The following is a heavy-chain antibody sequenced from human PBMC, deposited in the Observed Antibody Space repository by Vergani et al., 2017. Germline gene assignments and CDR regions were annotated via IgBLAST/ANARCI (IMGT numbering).Heavy chain of an antibody. D-gene: IGHD2-2*01. Sequence: EVQLLESGGGLVQPGGSLRLSCAASGFTFSSYAMSWVRQAPGKGLEWVSAISGSGGSTYYADSVKGRFTISRDNSKNTLYLQMNSLKTEDTAVYYCTTVSPQLHDAFDIWGQGTMVTVSS. CDR2: ISGSGGST. CDR1: GFTFSSYA. V-gene: IGHV3-23*01. J-gene: IGHJ3*02. CDR3: TTVSPQLHDAFDI.